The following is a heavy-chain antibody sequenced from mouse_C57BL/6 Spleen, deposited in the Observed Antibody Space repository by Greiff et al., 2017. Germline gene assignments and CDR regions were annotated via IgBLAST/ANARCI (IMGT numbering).Heavy chain of an antibody. V-gene: IGHV10-1*01. CDR3: VRQYDYDGYYAMDY. CDR2: IRSKSNNYAT. Sequence: EVQLVESGGGLVQPKGSLKLSCAASGFSFNTYAMNWVRQAPGKGLEWVARIRSKSNNYATYYADSVKDRFTISRDDSESMLYLQMNNLKTEDTAMYYCVRQYDYDGYYAMDYWGQGTSVTVSS. J-gene: IGHJ4*01. CDR1: GFSFNTYA. D-gene: IGHD2-4*01.